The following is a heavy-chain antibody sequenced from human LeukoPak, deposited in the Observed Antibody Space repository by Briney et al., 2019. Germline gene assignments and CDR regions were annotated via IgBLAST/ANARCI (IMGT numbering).Heavy chain of an antibody. V-gene: IGHV3-30*04. CDR2: ISYDGSNK. J-gene: IGHJ4*02. CDR3: ARTPDRYYFDY. D-gene: IGHD3-22*01. Sequence: GGSLRLPCAASGFTFSSYAMHWVRQAPGKGLEWVAVISYDGSNKYYADSVKGRSTISRDNSKNTLYLQMNSLRAEDTAVYYCARTPDRYYFDYWGQGTLVTVSS. CDR1: GFTFSSYA.